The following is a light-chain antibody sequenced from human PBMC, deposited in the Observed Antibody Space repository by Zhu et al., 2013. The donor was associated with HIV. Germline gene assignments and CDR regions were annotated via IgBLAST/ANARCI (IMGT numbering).Light chain of an antibody. CDR1: SSDVGGYNY. J-gene: IGLJ2*01. CDR2: EVI. CDR3: SSYTSSSTVV. V-gene: IGLV2-14*01. Sequence: QSALTQPASVSGSPGQSITISCPGTSSDVGGYNYVSWYQQHPGKVPKLIIYEVINRPSGVSHRFSGSKSGNTASLTISGLQADDEADYYCSSYTSSSTVVFGGGPKVDRP.